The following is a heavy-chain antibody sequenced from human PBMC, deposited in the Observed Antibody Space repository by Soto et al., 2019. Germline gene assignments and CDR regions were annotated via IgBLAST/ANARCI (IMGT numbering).Heavy chain of an antibody. V-gene: IGHV3-53*01. CDR2: IYSGGTT. CDR3: HGYVY. Sequence: EVQLVESGGGLIQPGGSLRLSCAVSGFTVRANYMSWVRQAPGKGLEWVSVIYSGGTTYYADSVKGRFIISRDISKNTLYLQMNILRAEDTAVYFCHGYVYWGQGTLVTVSS. D-gene: IGHD5-12*01. CDR1: GFTVRANY. J-gene: IGHJ4*02.